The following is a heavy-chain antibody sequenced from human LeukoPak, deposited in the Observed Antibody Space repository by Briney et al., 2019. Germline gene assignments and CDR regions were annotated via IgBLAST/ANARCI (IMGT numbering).Heavy chain of an antibody. V-gene: IGHV4-59*08. J-gene: IGHJ5*02. CDR2: IYYSGRT. Sequence: PSETLSLTCTVSGGSISSFYWSWVWQFPGKGLEWIGDIYYSGRTSYNPSLKSRVTISVDTSKNQFSLKLSSVTAADTAVYYCARRDGYCSSSSCYFARFDPWGQGTLVTVSS. CDR1: GGSISSFY. CDR3: ARRDGYCSSSSCYFARFDP. D-gene: IGHD2-2*01.